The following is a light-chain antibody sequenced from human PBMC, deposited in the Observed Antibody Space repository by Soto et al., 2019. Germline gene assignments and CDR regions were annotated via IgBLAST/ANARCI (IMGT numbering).Light chain of an antibody. CDR3: QQSYSTPRT. CDR1: QSISTY. Sequence: DIQVTQSPSSLSASVGDRVTITCRASQSISTYLNWHQQKPGKAPKLLIYTASSLQSGVPSRFSGSGSGTDFTLTISSLQPEDFATYYCQQSYSTPRTFGQGTKVDIK. J-gene: IGKJ1*01. V-gene: IGKV1-39*01. CDR2: TAS.